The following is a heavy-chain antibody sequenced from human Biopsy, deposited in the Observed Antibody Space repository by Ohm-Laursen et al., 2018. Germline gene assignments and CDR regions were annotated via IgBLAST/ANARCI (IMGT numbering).Heavy chain of an antibody. Sequence: SDTLSLTCNVSGGDINNYYWGRIRQPAGKGLEWIGRIYPGGSTNYNPSLKSRVTMSVDTSKKQLSLRLRSVTAADTAMYYCASVVLGPTNDAFDLWGQGTMVVVSS. CDR1: GGDINNYY. J-gene: IGHJ3*01. V-gene: IGHV4-4*07. CDR2: IYPGGST. D-gene: IGHD3-22*01. CDR3: ASVVLGPTNDAFDL.